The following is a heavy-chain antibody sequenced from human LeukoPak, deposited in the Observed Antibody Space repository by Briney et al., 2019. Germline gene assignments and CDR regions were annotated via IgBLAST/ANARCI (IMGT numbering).Heavy chain of an antibody. CDR3: ARRSGNLPDN. J-gene: IGHJ4*02. Sequence: ASVKVSCKASGYTFSNYGISWVRQAPGQGLEWMGWINAYNGYPNYAQEFQGRVTVTRDISRRTASLELRSLTSDDTAVYYCARRSGNLPDNWGQGTLVTVSS. CDR1: GYTFSNYG. CDR2: INAYNGYP. V-gene: IGHV1-18*01. D-gene: IGHD1-26*01.